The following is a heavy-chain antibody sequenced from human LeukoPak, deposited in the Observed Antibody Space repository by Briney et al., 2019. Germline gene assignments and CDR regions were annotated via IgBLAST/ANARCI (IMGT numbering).Heavy chain of an antibody. CDR2: ISGSGGST. V-gene: IGHV3-23*01. J-gene: IGHJ3*02. Sequence: PGGSLRLSCAASGXTFSSYAMNWVRQAPGKGLEWVSVISGSGGSTYYADSVKGRFTISRDNSKNTLYLQMNSLRAEDTAVYYCAKGWGSSARYVAFDIWGQGTMVTVSS. CDR3: AKGWGSSARYVAFDI. CDR1: GXTFSSYA. D-gene: IGHD6-19*01.